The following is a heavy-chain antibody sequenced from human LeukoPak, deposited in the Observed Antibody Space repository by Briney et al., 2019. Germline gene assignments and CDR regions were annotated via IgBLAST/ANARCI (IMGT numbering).Heavy chain of an antibody. CDR3: AHGSMYQLDY. CDR1: GFSFSSHG. J-gene: IGHJ4*02. V-gene: IGHV3-23*01. CDR2: IIGGAGGT. Sequence: GGSLRLSCAACGFSFSSHGMSWLRQAPGRGLEGVSGIIGGAGGTYYADSVKGRFTISRDNAKNTLYLQMNSLRAEDTAVYYCAHGSMYQLDYWGQGTLVTVSS. D-gene: IGHD2-2*01.